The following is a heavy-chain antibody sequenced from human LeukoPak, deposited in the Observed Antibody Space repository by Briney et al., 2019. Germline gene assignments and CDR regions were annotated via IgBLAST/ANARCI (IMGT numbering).Heavy chain of an antibody. J-gene: IGHJ6*02. CDR3: ARHGWYYDSSGYYPIHYYYGMDV. CDR1: GGSISSGSYY. D-gene: IGHD3-22*01. CDR2: IYYSGST. V-gene: IGHV4-61*01. Sequence: PSETLSLTCTVSGGSISSGSYYWSWIRQPPGKGLERIGYIYYSGSTNYNPSLKSRVTISVDTSKNQFSLKLSSVTAADTAVYYCARHGWYYDSSGYYPIHYYYGMDVWGQGTTVTVSS.